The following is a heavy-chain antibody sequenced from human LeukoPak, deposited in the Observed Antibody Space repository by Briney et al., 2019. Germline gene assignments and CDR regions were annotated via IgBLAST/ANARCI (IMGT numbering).Heavy chain of an antibody. CDR2: ISTYYGNT. CDR3: ARYEPAGTPVGY. J-gene: IGHJ4*02. Sequence: APVKVSCKASGYTFTSFGVAWVRQAPGQGLEWMGWISTYYGNTNYAQKLQGRVSMTTDTSTSTAYMELKSLRPDDTAVYYCARYEPAGTPVGYWGQGTLVTVSS. CDR1: GYTFTSFG. V-gene: IGHV1-18*01. D-gene: IGHD6-13*01.